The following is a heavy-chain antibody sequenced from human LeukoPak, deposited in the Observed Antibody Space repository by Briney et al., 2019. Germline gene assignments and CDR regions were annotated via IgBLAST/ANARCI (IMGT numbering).Heavy chain of an antibody. D-gene: IGHD6-13*01. CDR3: ARDLVGRIAAADT. CDR2: VIPIFGTA. V-gene: IGHV1-69*06. J-gene: IGHJ5*02. CDR1: GGSFSSYA. Sequence: SVKVSCKASGGSFSSYAISWVRQAPGQGLEWMGGVIPIFGTANYAQTFQGRVTIQADKSTSTAYMELSSLRSEDTAVYYCARDLVGRIAAADTWGQGTLVTVSS.